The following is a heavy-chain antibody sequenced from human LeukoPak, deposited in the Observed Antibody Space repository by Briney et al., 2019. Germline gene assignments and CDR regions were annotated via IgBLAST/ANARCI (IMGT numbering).Heavy chain of an antibody. CDR2: ISYDGDYQ. J-gene: IGHJ4*02. V-gene: IGHV3-30-3*01. D-gene: IGHD4-17*01. CDR3: GRDSYDYGDYANSFDY. Sequence: WRSLTLSCAASGFTFRNYAIHWVRQPPGKVREWVAFISYDGDYQYYEDSVKGRFTISRDNSKNTLYLQMTSLKTEDTGVYYCGRDSYDYGDYANSFDYWGRGTLVTVSS. CDR1: GFTFRNYA.